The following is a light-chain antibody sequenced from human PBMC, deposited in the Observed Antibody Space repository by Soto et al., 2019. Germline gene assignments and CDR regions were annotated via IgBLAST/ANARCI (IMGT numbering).Light chain of an antibody. Sequence: QSVLTQPPSVSVAPGQKVTISCSGSSSNIGNNYVSWYQQLPGSAPKLLIYDNNKRPSGIPDRFSGSKSGTSATLGITGPQTGDEADYYCGTWDSSLSAGQVFGGGTKLTVL. CDR2: DNN. CDR3: GTWDSSLSAGQV. J-gene: IGLJ2*01. V-gene: IGLV1-51*01. CDR1: SSNIGNNY.